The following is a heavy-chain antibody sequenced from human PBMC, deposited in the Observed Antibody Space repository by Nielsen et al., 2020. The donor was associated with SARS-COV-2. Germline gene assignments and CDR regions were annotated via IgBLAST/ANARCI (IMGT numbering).Heavy chain of an antibody. CDR2: IWYDGSNK. Sequence: GESLKISCAASGFTFSSYGMHWVRQAPGMGLEWVAVIWYDGSNKYYADSVKGRFTISRDNSKNTLYLQMNSLRVDDTAVYYCARGSSSRAFGMWVPGTTVTVSS. D-gene: IGHD2-2*01. CDR3: ARGSSSRAFGM. J-gene: IGHJ3*02. V-gene: IGHV3-33*01. CDR1: GFTFSSYG.